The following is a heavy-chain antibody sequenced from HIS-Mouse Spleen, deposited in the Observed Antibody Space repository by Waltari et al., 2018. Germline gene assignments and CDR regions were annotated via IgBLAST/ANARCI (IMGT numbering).Heavy chain of an antibody. V-gene: IGHV4-39*07. CDR3: AREIPYSSSWYDWYFDL. CDR1: GGSISSSSYY. Sequence: QLQLQESGPGLVKPSETLSLTRTVPGGSISSSSYYWGWIRQPPGKGLEWIGSINYSGSTYYNPSLKSRVTISVDTSKNQFSLKLSSVTAADTAVYYCAREIPYSSSWYDWYFDLWGRGTLVTVSS. D-gene: IGHD6-13*01. J-gene: IGHJ2*01. CDR2: INYSGST.